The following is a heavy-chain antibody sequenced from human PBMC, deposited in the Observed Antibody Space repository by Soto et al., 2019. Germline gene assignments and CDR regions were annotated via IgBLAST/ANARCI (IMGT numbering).Heavy chain of an antibody. CDR3: ARVQLRYYDFWSGYPQGAFDI. V-gene: IGHV3-11*01. CDR2: ISSSGSTI. D-gene: IGHD3-3*01. J-gene: IGHJ3*02. Sequence: GGSLRLSCAASGFTFSDYYMSWIRQAPGKGLEWVSYISSSGSTIYYADYVKGRFTISRDNAKNSLYLQMNSLRAEDTAVYYFARVQLRYYDFWSGYPQGAFDIWGQGTMVTVSS. CDR1: GFTFSDYY.